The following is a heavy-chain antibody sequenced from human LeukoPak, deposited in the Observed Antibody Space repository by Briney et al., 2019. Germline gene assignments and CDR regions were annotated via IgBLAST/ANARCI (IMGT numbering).Heavy chain of an antibody. CDR2: INPNSGGT. V-gene: IGHV1-2*06. Sequence: ASVKVSCKASGYTFTGYYMHWVRQAPGQGLEWMGRINPNSGGTNYAQKFQGRVTMTRDTSISTAYMELSRLRSDDTAVYYCARSPVYYYYNMDVWGKGTTVTVSS. CDR3: ARSPVYYYYNMDV. CDR1: GYTFTGYY. J-gene: IGHJ6*03.